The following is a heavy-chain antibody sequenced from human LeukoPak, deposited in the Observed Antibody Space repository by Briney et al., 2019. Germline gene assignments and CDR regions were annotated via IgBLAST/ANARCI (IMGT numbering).Heavy chain of an antibody. D-gene: IGHD3-22*01. CDR1: GYSFTSYW. Sequence: GESLTISCKGSGYSFTSYWIGWVRQMHGKGLEWMGIIYTGDSDTRYSPSFQGQVTISADKTISNAYLQWSSLKASDTAMYYCARHPHDSSGYYDYWGQGTLVTVPS. CDR2: IYTGDSDT. V-gene: IGHV5-51*01. J-gene: IGHJ4*02. CDR3: ARHPHDSSGYYDY.